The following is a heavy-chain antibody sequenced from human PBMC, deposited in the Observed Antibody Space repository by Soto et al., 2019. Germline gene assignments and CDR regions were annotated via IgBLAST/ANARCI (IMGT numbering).Heavy chain of an antibody. CDR3: VTQTGPGGSDC. CDR2: IFWSTGDT. V-gene: IGHV3-9*01. Sequence: DVQLVESGGGLVQPGRSLRLSCEASGFTFHDYAMHWVRQAPGKGLEWVSGIFWSTGDTGYADSVKGRFTISRDKAKNSLYLQMNSLRPDDTALYYCVTQTGPGGSDCCGQGALVTVSS. J-gene: IGHJ4*02. D-gene: IGHD1-26*01. CDR1: GFTFHDYA.